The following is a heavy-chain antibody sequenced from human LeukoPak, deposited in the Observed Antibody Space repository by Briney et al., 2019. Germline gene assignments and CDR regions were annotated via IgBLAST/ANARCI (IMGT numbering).Heavy chain of an antibody. D-gene: IGHD3-16*01. J-gene: IGHJ4*02. V-gene: IGHV4-4*07. CDR2: IYTSESS. CDR1: GGSVSTYY. Sequence: KPSETLSLTCTVSGGSVSTYYWSWIRQPAGKGLEWIGRIYTSESSRYNPSLKRRVTMSVDTSKNQISLNLTSVTAADTAVYYCASLSPPIDFWGQGILVTVSS. CDR3: ASLSPPIDF.